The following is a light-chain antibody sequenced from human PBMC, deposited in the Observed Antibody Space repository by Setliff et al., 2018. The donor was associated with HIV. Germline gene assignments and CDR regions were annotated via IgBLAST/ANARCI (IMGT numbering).Light chain of an antibody. J-gene: IGLJ1*01. CDR1: SSDVGSYNL. Sequence: QSALTQTASVSGSPGQSITISCTGTSSDVGSYNLVSWYQQHPGKAPKLMIYVVSKRPSGVSNRFSGSKSGNTASLTISGLQADDEADYYCCSYAGSTTYVFGTGTKVTVL. CDR2: VVS. CDR3: CSYAGSTTYV. V-gene: IGLV2-23*02.